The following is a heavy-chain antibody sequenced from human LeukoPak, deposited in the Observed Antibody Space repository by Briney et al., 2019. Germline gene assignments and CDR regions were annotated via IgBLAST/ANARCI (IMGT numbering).Heavy chain of an antibody. D-gene: IGHD4-17*01. V-gene: IGHV1-2*02. CDR2: INPNSGGT. Sequence: ASVKVSCKASRYTFTGYYMHWVRQAPGQGLEWMGWINPNSGGTNYAQEFQGRVTMTRDTSISTAYMELSRLRSDDTAVYYCARDRGTTGDYWGQGTLVTVSS. J-gene: IGHJ4*02. CDR3: ARDRGTTGDY. CDR1: RYTFTGYY.